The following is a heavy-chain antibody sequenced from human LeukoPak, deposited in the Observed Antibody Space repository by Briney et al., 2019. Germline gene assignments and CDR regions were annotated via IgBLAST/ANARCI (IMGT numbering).Heavy chain of an antibody. D-gene: IGHD3-10*01. CDR3: AGLDYGSGLWPAAVGY. V-gene: IGHV3-21*01. CDR1: GFTFSSYS. CDR2: ISSSSSYI. Sequence: GGSLRFSCAASGFTFSSYSMNWVRQAPGKGLEWVSSISSSSSYIYYADSVKGRFTISRDNAKNSLYLQMNSLRAEDTAVYYCAGLDYGSGLWPAAVGYWGQGTLVTVSS. J-gene: IGHJ4*02.